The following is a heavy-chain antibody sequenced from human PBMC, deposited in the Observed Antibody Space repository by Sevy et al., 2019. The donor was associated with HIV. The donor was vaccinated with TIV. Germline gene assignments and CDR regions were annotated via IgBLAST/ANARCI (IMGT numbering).Heavy chain of an antibody. D-gene: IGHD3-10*01. V-gene: IGHV3-7*01. Sequence: GGSLRLSCAASGFTFSSYWMSWVRQAPGKGLEWVANIKQDGSEKYYVDSVKGRFTISRDNAKNSLYLQMNSLRAEDTAVYYCARGPHYYGSGSYPDYWGQGTLVTVSS. CDR1: GFTFSSYW. CDR3: ARGPHYYGSGSYPDY. J-gene: IGHJ4*02. CDR2: IKQDGSEK.